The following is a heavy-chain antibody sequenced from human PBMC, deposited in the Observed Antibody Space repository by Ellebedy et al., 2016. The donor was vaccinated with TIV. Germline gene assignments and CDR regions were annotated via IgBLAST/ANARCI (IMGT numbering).Heavy chain of an antibody. CDR3: AKDNWDRVAIDGFDM. J-gene: IGHJ3*02. Sequence: PGGSLRLSCAASGFTFGVYWMSWVRQAPGKGLEWVANIKQDGSEKNYVDSVMGRFTISRDNAMNSIYLQMNTLKADDTAVYYCAKDNWDRVAIDGFDMWGQGTMVTVSS. CDR2: IKQDGSEK. D-gene: IGHD7-27*01. CDR1: GFTFGVYW. V-gene: IGHV3-7*03.